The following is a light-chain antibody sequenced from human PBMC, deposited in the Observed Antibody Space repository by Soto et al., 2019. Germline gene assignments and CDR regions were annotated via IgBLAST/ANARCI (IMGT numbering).Light chain of an antibody. CDR1: QSTAGY. CDR2: AAS. V-gene: IGKV1-39*01. CDR3: QQSYSTPLR. Sequence: DIQVTQSPSSLSASVGDTVTMSCRASQSTAGYLNWYHQRSGTAPRLLIYAASNLHRGVPSRFSGSGSGTNFTLTISSLQPEDFGTYYCQQSYSTPLRFGQGTKVDIK. J-gene: IGKJ2*01.